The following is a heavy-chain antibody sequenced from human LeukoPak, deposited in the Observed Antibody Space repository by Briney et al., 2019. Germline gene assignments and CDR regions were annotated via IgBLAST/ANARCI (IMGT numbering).Heavy chain of an antibody. CDR1: GYTFTSYD. CDR2: MNPYNDNT. V-gene: IGHV1-8*03. D-gene: IGHD3-16*02. Sequence: ASVKVSCKASGYTFTSYDINWVRQATGQGLEWMGWMNPYNDNTGYAQKFQGRVTITSNTSISTACMELSSLRSDDTAVYYCARGPLSNYVDYWGQGTLVTVSS. CDR3: ARGPLSNYVDY. J-gene: IGHJ4*02.